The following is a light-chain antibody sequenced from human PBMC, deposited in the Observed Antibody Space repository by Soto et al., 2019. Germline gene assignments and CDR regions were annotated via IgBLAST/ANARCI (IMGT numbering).Light chain of an antibody. Sequence: DIQMTQSPSSLSASVGDRVTITCRASLGIRPDLGWYQQNPGKPPKRLIYAASSLQSGVPPRFSGSGSGTEFTLTISSLQPEEFAADYCLQHNSYPWTFGQGTKVEIK. CDR2: AAS. CDR1: LGIRPD. CDR3: LQHNSYPWT. J-gene: IGKJ1*01. V-gene: IGKV1-17*01.